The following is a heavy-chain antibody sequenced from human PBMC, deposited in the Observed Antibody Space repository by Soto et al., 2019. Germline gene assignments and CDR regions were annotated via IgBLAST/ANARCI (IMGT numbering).Heavy chain of an antibody. D-gene: IGHD2-2*02. Sequence: SETLCVSCTFSGGSISIGDYYWSCIRQPPGKGLEWIGYIYYSGSTYYNPSLKSRVTISVDTSKNQFSLKLSSVTAADTAMYYCARDQVVPAAILDYYYGMDVWGQGTTVTVSS. CDR3: ARDQVVPAAILDYYYGMDV. V-gene: IGHV4-30-4*01. CDR1: GGSISIGDYY. CDR2: IYYSGST. J-gene: IGHJ6*01.